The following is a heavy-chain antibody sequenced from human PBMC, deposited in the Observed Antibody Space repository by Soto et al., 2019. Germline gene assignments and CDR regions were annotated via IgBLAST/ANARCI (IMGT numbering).Heavy chain of an antibody. D-gene: IGHD3-16*02. V-gene: IGHV3-30*18. CDR3: AKVSDKGRTPGAFDI. J-gene: IGHJ3*02. CDR1: GFTFSSYG. Sequence: GGSLRLSCGAAGFTFSSYGMHWVRQAPGKGLEWVAVISYDGSNKYYADSVKGRFTISRDNSKNTLYLQMNSLRAEDTAVYYCAKVSDKGRTPGAFDIWGQGTMVTVSS. CDR2: ISYDGSNK.